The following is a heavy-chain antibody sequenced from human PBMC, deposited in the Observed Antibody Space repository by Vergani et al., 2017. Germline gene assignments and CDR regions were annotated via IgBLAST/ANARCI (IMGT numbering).Heavy chain of an antibody. CDR1: GFTFSDYY. CDR2: ISSSSSYT. V-gene: IGHV3-11*05. D-gene: IGHD2-15*01. J-gene: IGHJ5*02. CDR3: ARVPSSVVVAASLWFDP. Sequence: QVQLVESGGGLVKPGGSLRLSCAASGFTFSDYYMSWIRQAPGKGLGWVSYISSSSSYTNYADSVKGRFTISRDNAKNSLYLQMNSLRAEDTAVYYCARVPSSVVVAASLWFDPWGQGTLVTVSS.